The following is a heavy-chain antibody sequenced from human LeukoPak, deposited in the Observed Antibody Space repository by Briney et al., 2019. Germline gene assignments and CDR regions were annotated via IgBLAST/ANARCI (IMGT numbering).Heavy chain of an antibody. D-gene: IGHD5-12*01. CDR2: IYSSGST. CDR1: GGSISSYY. CDR3: AREGWLRFQIDY. J-gene: IGHJ4*02. Sequence: SETLSLTCTVSGGSISSYYWSWIRQPPGKGLEWIGYIYSSGSTNYNPSLKSRVTISVDTSKNQFSLKLSSVTAADTAVYYCAREGWLRFQIDYWGQGTLVTVSS. V-gene: IGHV4-59*12.